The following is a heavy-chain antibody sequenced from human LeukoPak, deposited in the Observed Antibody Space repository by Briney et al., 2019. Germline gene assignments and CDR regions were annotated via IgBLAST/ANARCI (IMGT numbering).Heavy chain of an antibody. CDR3: ARGRIGGDPQLGDY. J-gene: IGHJ4*02. V-gene: IGHV1-8*01. Sequence: ASVTVSFKSSGYTFTSYDINWVRQATGQGLEWMGWMNPNSGNTGYAQKFQGRVTMTRNTSISTAYMELSSLRSEDTAVYYCARGRIGGDPQLGDYWGQGTLVTVSS. CDR2: MNPNSGNT. D-gene: IGHD2-21*01. CDR1: GYTFTSYD.